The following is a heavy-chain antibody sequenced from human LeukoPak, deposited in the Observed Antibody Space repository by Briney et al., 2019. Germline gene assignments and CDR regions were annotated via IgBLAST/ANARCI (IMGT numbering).Heavy chain of an antibody. CDR3: ASGDGQWQGRVDY. D-gene: IGHD6-19*01. CDR1: GGSISSSSYY. V-gene: IGHV4-39*07. J-gene: IGHJ4*02. Sequence: ASETLSLTCTVSGGSISSSSYYWGWIRQPPGKGLEWIGSIYYSGSTYYNPSLKSRVTISVDTSKNQFSLKLSSVTAADTAVYYCASGDGQWQGRVDYWGQGTLVTVSS. CDR2: IYYSGST.